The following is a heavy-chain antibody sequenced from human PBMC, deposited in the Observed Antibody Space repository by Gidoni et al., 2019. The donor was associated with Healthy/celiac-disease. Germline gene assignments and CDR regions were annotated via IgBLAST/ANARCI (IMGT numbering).Heavy chain of an antibody. V-gene: IGHV4-39*01. CDR1: GGSISSSSYY. CDR3: ASSLLGYCSSTSCFHDAFDI. D-gene: IGHD2-2*01. CDR2: IYYSGST. Sequence: QLQLQESGPGLVKPSETLSLTCTVSGGSISSSSYYCGWIRQPPGKGLEWIGSIYYSGSTYYNPSLKSRVTISVDTSKNQFSLKLSSVTAADTAVYYCASSLLGYCSSTSCFHDAFDIWGQGTMVTVSS. J-gene: IGHJ3*02.